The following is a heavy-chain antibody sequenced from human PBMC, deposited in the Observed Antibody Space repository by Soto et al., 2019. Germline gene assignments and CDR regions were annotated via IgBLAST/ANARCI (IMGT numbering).Heavy chain of an antibody. J-gene: IGHJ4*02. CDR2: ISYDGSNK. Sequence: QVQLVESGGGVVQPGRSLRLSCAASGFTFSSYGMHWVRQATGKGLEWVAVISYDGSNKYYADSVKGRFTISRDNSKNTLYLQMNSLRAEDTAVYYCATRPRGAVAGWGQGTLVTVSS. V-gene: IGHV3-30*03. D-gene: IGHD6-19*01. CDR3: ATRPRGAVAG. CDR1: GFTFSSYG.